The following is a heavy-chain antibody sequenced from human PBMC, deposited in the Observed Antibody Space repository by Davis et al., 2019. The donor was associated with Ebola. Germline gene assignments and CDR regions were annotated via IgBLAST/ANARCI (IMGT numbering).Heavy chain of an antibody. V-gene: IGHV3-53*01. CDR3: AAINYDIFTGYYQDY. CDR1: GFTVSSNH. Sequence: GESLKISCAASGFTVSSNHMSWVRQAPGKGLEWVSVIYSGSSTYYADSVKGRFTISRDNSKSTLFLQMNSLRAEDTAVYYCAAINYDIFTGYYQDYWGQGTQVTVSS. J-gene: IGHJ4*02. CDR2: IYSGSST. D-gene: IGHD3-9*01.